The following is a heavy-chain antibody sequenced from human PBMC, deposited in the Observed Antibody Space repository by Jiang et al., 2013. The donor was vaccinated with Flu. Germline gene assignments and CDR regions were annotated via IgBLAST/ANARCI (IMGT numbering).Heavy chain of an antibody. CDR1: GGSISSYY. J-gene: IGHJ4*02. Sequence: SGSGLVKPSETLSLTCTVSGGSISSYYWSWIRQPPGKGLEWIGYIYYSGSTNYNPSLKSRVTISVDTSKNQFSLKLSSVTAADTAVYYCANSDYGNYFDYWGQGTLVTVSS. D-gene: IGHD4-17*01. CDR2: IYYSGST. V-gene: IGHV4-59*01. CDR3: ANSDYGNYFDY.